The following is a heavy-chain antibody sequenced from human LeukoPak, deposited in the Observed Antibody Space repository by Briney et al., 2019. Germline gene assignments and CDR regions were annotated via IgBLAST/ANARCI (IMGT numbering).Heavy chain of an antibody. CDR3: ARLRYYGMDV. J-gene: IGHJ6*01. V-gene: IGHV3-11*04. Sequence: NPGGSLRLSCEVSRFTFSDYYMSWIRQAPGKGLEWVSYISSSGSTIFYADSVKGRFTISRDNAKNSLYLQMNSLRAEGTAVYYCARLRYYGMDVWGQGTTVTVSS. CDR1: RFTFSDYY. CDR2: ISSSGSTI.